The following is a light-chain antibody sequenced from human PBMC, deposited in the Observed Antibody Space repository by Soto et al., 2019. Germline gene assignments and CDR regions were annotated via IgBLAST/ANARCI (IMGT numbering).Light chain of an antibody. Sequence: QSALTQPASVSGTPGQSITISCTGTSSHVGGYNYVSWYKQHPEKAAKRMIYEVSDQPAGVSNRFSGSKSGNTASLTISGLQADDEADYYCSANTIFSTDVFGTATKVTV. CDR2: EVS. CDR3: SANTIFSTDV. CDR1: SSHVGGYNY. V-gene: IGLV2-14*01. J-gene: IGLJ1*01.